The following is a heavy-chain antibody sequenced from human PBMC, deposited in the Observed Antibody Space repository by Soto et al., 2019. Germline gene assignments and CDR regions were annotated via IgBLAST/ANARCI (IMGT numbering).Heavy chain of an antibody. CDR2: INHLETT. CDR3: ARGEGRLVGTWFDP. CDR1: GASITYGAYS. D-gene: IGHD5-12*01. V-gene: IGHV4-30-2*01. J-gene: IGHJ5*02. Sequence: SETLSLTCTVSGASITYGAYSWSWIRQTPGKGLEWIGDINHLETTYYNPSFESRLTLSIDRTKTQFSLNLTSVTAADTAVYYCARGEGRLVGTWFDPWGQGTLVTVSS.